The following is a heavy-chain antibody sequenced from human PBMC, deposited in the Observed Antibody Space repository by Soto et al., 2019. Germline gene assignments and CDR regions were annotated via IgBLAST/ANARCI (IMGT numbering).Heavy chain of an antibody. Sequence: SVKVSCKASGGTFSSYAISWVPQAPGQGLEWMGGIIPIFGTANYAQKFQGRVTITADESKNTLYLQMNSLRAEDTAVYYCAKSGLDSSGYYLWHFDYWGQGTLVTVSS. CDR2: IIPIFGTA. V-gene: IGHV1-69*13. D-gene: IGHD3-22*01. J-gene: IGHJ4*02. CDR3: AKSGLDSSGYYLWHFDY. CDR1: GGTFSSYA.